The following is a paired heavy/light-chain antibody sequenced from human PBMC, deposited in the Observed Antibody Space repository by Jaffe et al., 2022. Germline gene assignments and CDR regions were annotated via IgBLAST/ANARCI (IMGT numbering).Light chain of an antibody. Sequence: SALTQPASVSGSPGQSITISCTGTSSDVGSHNLVSWYQQYPGKAPKLIIYEVSKRPLGISDRFSGSKSGNTASLTISGVQAEDEADYYCCSYVGSSLYVFGTGTKVTVL. J-gene: IGLJ1*01. V-gene: IGLV2-23*02. CDR1: SSDVGSHNL. CDR2: EVS. CDR3: CSYVGSSLYV.
Heavy chain of an antibody. Sequence: EVQLVQSGAEVKKPGESLKISCKGSGYTFKSYCIVWVRQMPGKGLEWMGIIYPGDSDTHYSPSFQGQVTISVDNSISIAYLQWSSLKASDTAMYYCATPADLHDFSNFGPPFGYWGQGTLVTVSS. CDR2: IYPGDSDT. D-gene: IGHD7-27*01. CDR3: ATPADLHDFSNFGPPFGY. CDR1: GYTFKSYC. V-gene: IGHV5-51*03. J-gene: IGHJ4*02.